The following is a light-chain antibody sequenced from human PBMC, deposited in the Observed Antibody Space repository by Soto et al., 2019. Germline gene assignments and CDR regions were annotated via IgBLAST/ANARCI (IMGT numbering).Light chain of an antibody. Sequence: QSVLTQPASVSGSPGQSITISCTGTSSDVGGYNYVSWYQQHPGKAPKLMIYDVSNRPSGVSNRFSGSKSGNTASLTISGLQAEEEADYYFSSYTSSSTPFVLGTGTKLTVL. J-gene: IGLJ1*01. CDR1: SSDVGGYNY. CDR3: SSYTSSSTPFV. CDR2: DVS. V-gene: IGLV2-14*01.